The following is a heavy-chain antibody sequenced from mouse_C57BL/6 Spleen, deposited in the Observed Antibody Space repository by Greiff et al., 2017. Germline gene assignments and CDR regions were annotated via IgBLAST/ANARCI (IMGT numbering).Heavy chain of an antibody. CDR3: ARDHGSSHWYFDV. CDR1: GYSITSGYD. J-gene: IGHJ1*03. CDR2: ISYSGST. V-gene: IGHV3-1*01. D-gene: IGHD1-1*01. Sequence: EVQRVESGPGMVKPSQSLSLTCTVTGYSITSGYDWHWIRHFPGNKLEWMGYISYSGSTNYNPSLKSRISITHDTSKNHFFLKLNSVTTEDTATYYCARDHGSSHWYFDVWGTGTTVTVSS.